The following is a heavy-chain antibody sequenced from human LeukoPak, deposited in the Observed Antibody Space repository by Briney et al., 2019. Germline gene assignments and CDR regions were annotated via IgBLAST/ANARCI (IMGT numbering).Heavy chain of an antibody. J-gene: IGHJ5*01. D-gene: IGHD1-14*01. Sequence: GASVKVSCKASGHTFHYYIQWVRQAPGQGLEWMGIINPKSGATTFAQRFQDRVTMTSDLSTNTVYMQLSSLRFDDTAVYYCATNLNNMWFDSWGQGTLVTVSS. CDR3: ATNLNNMWFDS. CDR1: GHTFHYY. V-gene: IGHV1-46*02. CDR2: INPKSGAT.